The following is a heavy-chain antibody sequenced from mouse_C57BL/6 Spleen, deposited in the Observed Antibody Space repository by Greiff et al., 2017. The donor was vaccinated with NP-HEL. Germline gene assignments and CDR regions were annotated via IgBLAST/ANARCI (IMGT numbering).Heavy chain of an antibody. V-gene: IGHV1-74*01. CDR2: IHPSDSAT. D-gene: IGHD2-4*01. CDR3: AIYYDYDPRAY. J-gene: IGHJ3*01. Sequence: QVQLQQPGAELVKPGASVKVSCKASGYTFLSYWMHWVKQRPGQGLEWIGRIHPSDSATNYNQTFKGKATLTVDKSSSTAYMQLSSLTSEDSAVYYCAIYYDYDPRAYWGQGTLVTVSA. CDR1: GYTFLSYW.